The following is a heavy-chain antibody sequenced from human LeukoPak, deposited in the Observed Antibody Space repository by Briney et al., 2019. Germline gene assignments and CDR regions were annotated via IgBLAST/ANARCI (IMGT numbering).Heavy chain of an antibody. D-gene: IGHD2-21*02. Sequence: GGSLRLSCAASGFTVSSNYMSWVRQAPGKGLEWVSVIYSGGNTYYADSVKVRFTISRDNSKNTLYLQMNSLRAEDTAVYYCAGSLAYCGGDCRLGNYWGQGTLVTVSS. CDR3: AGSLAYCGGDCRLGNY. CDR2: IYSGGNT. J-gene: IGHJ4*02. V-gene: IGHV3-66*01. CDR1: GFTVSSNY.